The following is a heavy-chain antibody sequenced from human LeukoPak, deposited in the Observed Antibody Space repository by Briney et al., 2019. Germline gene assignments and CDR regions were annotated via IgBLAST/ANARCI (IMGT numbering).Heavy chain of an antibody. Sequence: PGGSLRLSCAASGFTFSNYWMSWVRQAPGKGLGWVANIKQDRSEKYYVDSVKGRFTISRDNAKNSLYLQMNSLRAEDTAVYYCARANYYDSSGYSPSYYFDYWGQGTLVTVSS. J-gene: IGHJ4*02. V-gene: IGHV3-7*01. CDR1: GFTFSNYW. CDR3: ARANYYDSSGYSPSYYFDY. CDR2: IKQDRSEK. D-gene: IGHD3-22*01.